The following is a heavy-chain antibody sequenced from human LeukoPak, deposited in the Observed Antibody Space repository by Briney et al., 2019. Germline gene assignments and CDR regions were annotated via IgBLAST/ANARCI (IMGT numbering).Heavy chain of an antibody. J-gene: IGHJ4*02. D-gene: IGHD6-13*01. CDR1: GFTFSRYW. Sequence: GGSLRLSCAASGFTFSRYWMSWVRQAPGKGLEWVANINHDGSEKHYVDSVKGRFIISRDNAKNSLYLQMNSLRAEDTAVYYCARDIAGISDSWGQGTLVTVSS. CDR2: INHDGSEK. V-gene: IGHV3-7*01. CDR3: ARDIAGISDS.